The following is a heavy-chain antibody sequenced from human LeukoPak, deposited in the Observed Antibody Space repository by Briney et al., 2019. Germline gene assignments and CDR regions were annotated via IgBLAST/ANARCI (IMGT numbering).Heavy chain of an antibody. CDR3: ARDSHPHYFDY. J-gene: IGHJ4*02. CDR1: GGSISSGGYY. CDR2: TYYSGST. Sequence: SETLSLTCTVSGGSISSGGYYWSWIRQHPGKGLEWIGYTYYSGSTYYNPSLKSRVTISVDTSKNQFSLKLSSVTAADTAVYYCARDSHPHYFDYWGQGTLVTVSS. V-gene: IGHV4-31*03.